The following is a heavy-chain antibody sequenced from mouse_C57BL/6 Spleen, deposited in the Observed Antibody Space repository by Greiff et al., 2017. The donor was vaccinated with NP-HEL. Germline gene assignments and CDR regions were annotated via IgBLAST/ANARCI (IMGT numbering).Heavy chain of an antibody. J-gene: IGHJ1*03. D-gene: IGHD1-1*01. Sequence: QVQLKQPGAELVRPGSSVKLSCKASGYTFTSYWMDWVKQRPGQGLEWIGNIYPSDSETHYNQKFKDKATLTVDNSSSTAYMHLSSLTSEDSAVDCCVRPYDSSYEWYFDVWGTGTTVTVSS. CDR1: GYTFTSYW. V-gene: IGHV1-61*01. CDR2: IYPSDSET. CDR3: VRPYDSSYEWYFDV.